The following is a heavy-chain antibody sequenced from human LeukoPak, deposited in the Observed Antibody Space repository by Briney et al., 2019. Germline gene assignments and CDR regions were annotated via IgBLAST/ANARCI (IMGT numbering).Heavy chain of an antibody. CDR2: ISSSSSYM. D-gene: IGHD3-10*01. V-gene: IGHV3-21*01. J-gene: IGHJ4*02. CDR3: ARDRYYFGSGSPPPDY. Sequence: GGSLRLSCAASGFTFSSYSMNWVRQAPGKGLEWVSSISSSSSYMYYADSVKGRFTISRDNAKSSLYLQMNSLRAEDTAVYYCARDRYYFGSGSPPPDYWGQGTLVTVSS. CDR1: GFTFSSYS.